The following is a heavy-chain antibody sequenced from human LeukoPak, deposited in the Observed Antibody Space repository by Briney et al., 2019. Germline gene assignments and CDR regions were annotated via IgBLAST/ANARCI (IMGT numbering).Heavy chain of an antibody. CDR1: GGSISSSNW. J-gene: IGHJ4*02. V-gene: IGHV4-4*02. D-gene: IGHD5-12*01. CDR2: IFHSGST. CDR3: GRNRYSGYDFDY. Sequence: PSETLSLTCAVSGGSISSSNWWSWVRQPPGKGLEWIGEIFHSGSTNYNPSLKSRVTISVDKSKNQFSLKLSSVTAADTAVYYCGRNRYSGYDFDYWGKETLVTVSS.